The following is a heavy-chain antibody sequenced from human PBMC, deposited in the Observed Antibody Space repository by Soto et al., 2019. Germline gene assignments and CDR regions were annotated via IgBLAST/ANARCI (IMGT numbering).Heavy chain of an antibody. D-gene: IGHD3-22*01. V-gene: IGHV4-61*01. CDR3: ARAKVVAYYYDTSGYYTTFDF. CDR1: GVSVSRGSYS. Sequence: PSETLSLTCTVSGVSVSRGSYSWSWIRQSPGKGLEWIGYVHDSGITAYSPSLESRVTISVDTAKNQVSLKLSSVTSADSAFYYCARAKVVAYYYDTSGYYTTFDFWGQGTQVTVSS. CDR2: VHDSGIT. J-gene: IGHJ4*02.